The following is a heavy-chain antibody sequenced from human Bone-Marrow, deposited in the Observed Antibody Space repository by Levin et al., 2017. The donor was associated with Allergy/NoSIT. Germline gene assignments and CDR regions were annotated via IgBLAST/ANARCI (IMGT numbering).Heavy chain of an antibody. CDR2: IYPGDSDT. D-gene: IGHD6-19*01. CDR3: ATRTSIAVAGLADAFDI. V-gene: IGHV5-51*01. J-gene: IGHJ3*02. Sequence: AGESLKISCKGSGYSFTSYWIGWVRQMPGKGLEWMGIIYPGDSDTRYSPSFQGQVTISADKSISTAYLQWSSLKASDTAMYYCATRTSIAVAGLADAFDIWGQGTMVTVSS. CDR1: GYSFTSYW.